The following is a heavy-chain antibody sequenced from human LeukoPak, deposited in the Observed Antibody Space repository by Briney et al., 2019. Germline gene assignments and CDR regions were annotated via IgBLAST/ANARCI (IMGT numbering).Heavy chain of an antibody. CDR2: INSLGSTI. D-gene: IGHD3-3*01. Sequence: PGGSLRLSCAASGFTFSNYEMNWVRQAPGKGLEWVSFINSLGSTIYYANSVKGRFTISRDNAKNSLYLQMNTLRAEDTAVYYCARPSWSNYYSFAYWGQGTLVTVSS. CDR1: GFTFSNYE. CDR3: ARPSWSNYYSFAY. V-gene: IGHV3-48*03. J-gene: IGHJ4*02.